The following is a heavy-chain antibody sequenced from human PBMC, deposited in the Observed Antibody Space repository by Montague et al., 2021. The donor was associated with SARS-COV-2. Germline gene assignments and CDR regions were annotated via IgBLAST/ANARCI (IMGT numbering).Heavy chain of an antibody. V-gene: IGHV4-61*02. D-gene: IGHD3-22*01. J-gene: IGHJ4*02. CDR3: ARIISHFDSDGPPSLFDH. CDR2: IYSSGVT. CDR1: GASISSTNYY. Sequence: TLSLTCTVSGASISSTNYYWSWLRQPAGKGLEWIGRIYSSGVTNYNPSLKSRVSISIDTSKNEFSLKLSSVTAADTAVYYCARIISHFDSDGPPSLFDHWGQGIRVTASS.